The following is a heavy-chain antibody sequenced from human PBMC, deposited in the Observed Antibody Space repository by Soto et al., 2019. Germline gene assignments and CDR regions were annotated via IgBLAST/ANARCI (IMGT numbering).Heavy chain of an antibody. D-gene: IGHD3-9*01. CDR3: AKDRGDPYYDILTGYDYFDY. Sequence: GGSLRLSCAASGFTFSRYAMSWVRQAPGKGLEWVSAISGSGGSTYYADSVKGRFTISRDNSKNTLYLQMNSLRAEDTAVYYCAKDRGDPYYDILTGYDYFDYWGQGTLVTVSS. CDR2: ISGSGGST. J-gene: IGHJ4*02. V-gene: IGHV3-23*01. CDR1: GFTFSRYA.